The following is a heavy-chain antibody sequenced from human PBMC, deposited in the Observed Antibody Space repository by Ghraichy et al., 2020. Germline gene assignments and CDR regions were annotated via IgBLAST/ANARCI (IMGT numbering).Heavy chain of an antibody. D-gene: IGHD6-13*01. CDR1: GFTFSSYG. V-gene: IGHV3-33*08. CDR3: ARVSSPASIAAAGIVY. Sequence: GGSLRLSCAASGFTFSSYGMHWVRQAPGKGLEWVAVIWYDGSNKYYADSVKGRFTISRDNSKNTLYLQMNSLRAEDTAVYYCARVSSPASIAAAGIVYWGQGTLVTVSS. J-gene: IGHJ4*02. CDR2: IWYDGSNK.